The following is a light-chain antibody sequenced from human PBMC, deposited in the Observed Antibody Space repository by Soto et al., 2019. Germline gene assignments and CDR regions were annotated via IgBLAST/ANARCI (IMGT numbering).Light chain of an antibody. Sequence: EIVLTQSPATLSLSPGDRATLSCRASQSVSSNLAWYQQKPGQAPRLLIYGASTGATGIPARFSGSGSGTEFTLTISSLQSEDFAVYYCQQYNNWPRTFGQGTKVDIK. V-gene: IGKV3-15*01. CDR1: QSVSSN. J-gene: IGKJ1*01. CDR3: QQYNNWPRT. CDR2: GAS.